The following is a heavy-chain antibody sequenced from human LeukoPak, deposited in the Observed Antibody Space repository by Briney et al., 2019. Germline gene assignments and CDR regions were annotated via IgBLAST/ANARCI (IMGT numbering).Heavy chain of an antibody. CDR3: ARVPYYYDSSGPLFDI. CDR2: INHSGST. J-gene: IGHJ3*02. CDR1: GGSFSGYY. V-gene: IGHV4-34*01. Sequence: SETLSLTCAVYGGSFSGYYWSWIRQPPGKGLEWIGEINHSGSTNYNPSLKSRVTISVDTSKNQFSLKLSSVTAADTAVYYCARVPYYYDSSGPLFDIWGQGTMVTVSS. D-gene: IGHD3-22*01.